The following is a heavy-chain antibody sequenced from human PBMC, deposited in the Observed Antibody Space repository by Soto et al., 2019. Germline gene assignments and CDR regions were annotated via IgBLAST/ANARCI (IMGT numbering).Heavy chain of an antibody. D-gene: IGHD6-19*01. CDR1: GGSMNEFF. V-gene: IGHV4-59*08. J-gene: IGHJ4*02. Sequence: PSETLSLTCTVSGGSMNEFFWSWIRQPPGKGLEWIGFISNSGSTNYNPSLKSRVIISLDTSKNLLSLKLSSVTAADSAMYYCTAAGQWLAFDYWGQGTLVTV. CDR2: ISNSGST. CDR3: TAAGQWLAFDY.